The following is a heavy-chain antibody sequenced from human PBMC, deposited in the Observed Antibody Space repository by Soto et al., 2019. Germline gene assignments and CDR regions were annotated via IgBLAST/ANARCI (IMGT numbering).Heavy chain of an antibody. J-gene: IGHJ6*02. CDR2: IWYDGSYR. CDR3: ASPDTVIGVRVVDV. V-gene: IGHV3-33*01. D-gene: IGHD2-21*01. CDR1: GFAFSTYG. Sequence: QVQLVESGGGVVQPGRSLRLSCAASGFAFSTYGMHWVRQAPGKGLEWVAVIWYDGSYRYYADSVKGRFTISRDDSKSPVYLQMSSLRVEDTAVYYCASPDTVIGVRVVDVWGQGTTVIVSS.